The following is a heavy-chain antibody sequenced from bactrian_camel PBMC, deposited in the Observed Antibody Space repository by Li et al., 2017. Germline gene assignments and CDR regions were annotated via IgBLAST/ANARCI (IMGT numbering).Heavy chain of an antibody. J-gene: IGHJ4*01. CDR2: IVVSDGST. D-gene: IGHD6*01. Sequence: DVQLVESGGGLVQPGGSLRLSCAATGYTYSSSVCRMGWYRQAPGKGRELLSQIVVSDGSTYYADSVKGRFTISQDNAKNTVYLQMNNLKPEDTAMYYCSCYLHDLLVTDWGQGTQVTVS. CDR3: SCYLHDLLVTD. CDR1: GYTYSSSV. V-gene: IGHV3S40*01.